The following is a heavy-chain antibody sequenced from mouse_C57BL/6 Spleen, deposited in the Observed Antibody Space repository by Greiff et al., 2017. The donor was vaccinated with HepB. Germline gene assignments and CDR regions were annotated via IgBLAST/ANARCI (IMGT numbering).Heavy chain of an antibody. CDR1: GFTFSSYG. J-gene: IGHJ4*01. D-gene: IGHD2-2*01. Sequence: EVQRVESGGDLVKPGGSLKLSCAASGFTFSSYGMSWVRQTPDKRLEWVATISSGGSYTYYPDSVKGRFTISRDNAKNTLYLQMSSLKSEDTAMYYCARQGRGGYYDAMDYWGQGTSVTVSS. CDR2: ISSGGSYT. V-gene: IGHV5-6*01. CDR3: ARQGRGGYYDAMDY.